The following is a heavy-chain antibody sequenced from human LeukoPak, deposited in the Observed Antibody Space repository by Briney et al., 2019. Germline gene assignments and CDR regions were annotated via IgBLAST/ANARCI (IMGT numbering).Heavy chain of an antibody. CDR2: IGSSGSTI. J-gene: IGHJ4*02. V-gene: IGHV3-11*04. CDR1: GFTFSDYY. CDR3: ARAPYDSSGPIAHYLDY. Sequence: GGSLRLSCAASGFTFSDYYMNWIRQAPGKGLEWVSYIGSSGSTIYYADSVKGRFTISRDNAKNSLYLQMNSLRAEDTAVYYCARAPYDSSGPIAHYLDYWGQGTLVTVSS. D-gene: IGHD3-22*01.